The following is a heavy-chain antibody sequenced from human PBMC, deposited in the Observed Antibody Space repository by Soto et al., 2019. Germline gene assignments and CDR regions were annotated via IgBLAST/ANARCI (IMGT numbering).Heavy chain of an antibody. CDR2: VKSIADAGTT. CDR1: GITFSDAW. J-gene: IGHJ4*02. V-gene: IGHV3-15*01. D-gene: IGHD3-16*01. CDR3: TPGRYTFGLDS. Sequence: LRLSCAASGITFSDAWMTWVRQVPGKGLEWVGRVKSIADAGTTTYAAPVKGRFSISRDDSNSTMFLQMNSLKIEDTAVYYCTPGRYTFGLDSWGQGILVTVSS.